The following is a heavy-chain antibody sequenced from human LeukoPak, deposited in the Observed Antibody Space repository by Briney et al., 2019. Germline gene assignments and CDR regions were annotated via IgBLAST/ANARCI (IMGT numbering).Heavy chain of an antibody. D-gene: IGHD6-19*01. CDR3: AKAVAGTTFYFDY. CDR2: ITWNSGSI. Sequence: GGSLRLSCAASGFTFDDHAMHRVRQAPGKGLEWVSSITWNSGSIGYADSVKGRFTISRDNAKNSLYLQMNSLRAEDMAVYYCAKAVAGTTFYFDYWGQGTLVTVSS. J-gene: IGHJ4*02. V-gene: IGHV3-9*03. CDR1: GFTFDDHA.